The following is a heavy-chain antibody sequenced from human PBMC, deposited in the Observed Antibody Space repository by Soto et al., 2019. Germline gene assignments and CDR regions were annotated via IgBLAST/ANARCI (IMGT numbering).Heavy chain of an antibody. V-gene: IGHV4-59*01. CDR2: IYYSGST. CDR3: ARGGGSGSYLGYYYYGMDV. D-gene: IGHD3-10*01. J-gene: IGHJ6*02. Sequence: PSETLSLTCTVSGGSISSYYWSWIRQPPGKGLEWIGYIYYSGSTNYNPSLKSRVTISVDTSKNQFSLKLSSVTAADTAAYYCARGGGSGSYLGYYYYGMDVWGQGTTVTVSS. CDR1: GGSISSYY.